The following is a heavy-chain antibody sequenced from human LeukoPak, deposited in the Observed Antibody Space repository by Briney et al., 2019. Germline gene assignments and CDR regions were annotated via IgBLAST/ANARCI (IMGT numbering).Heavy chain of an antibody. CDR2: ISGAANTF. V-gene: IGHV3-23*01. CDR1: GFTFSTYA. Sequence: GGSLRLSCAASGFTFSTYAMTWVRQAPGKGLDWVSSISGAANTFYYADSAKGRFTISRDNSGNTVYLQMDSLRADDTAVYYCAKQGSDSSPKFHDYWGQGTLVTVSS. CDR3: AKQGSDSSPKFHDY. J-gene: IGHJ4*02. D-gene: IGHD2-21*02.